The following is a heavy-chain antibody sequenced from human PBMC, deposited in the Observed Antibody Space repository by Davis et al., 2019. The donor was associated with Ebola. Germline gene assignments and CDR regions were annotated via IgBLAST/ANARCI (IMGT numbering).Heavy chain of an antibody. CDR2: IYAGGSA. CDR1: GFTFSSNS. Sequence: GGSLRLSCAASGFTFSSNSMNWVRQAPGKGLEWVSIIYAGGSAYYADSVQGRFSISRDDSKNTLYLQMTNLGAEDTAVYYCATGYIYPSWGQGTLVTVSS. V-gene: IGHV3-66*01. J-gene: IGHJ5*02. CDR3: ATGYIYPS. D-gene: IGHD5-18*01.